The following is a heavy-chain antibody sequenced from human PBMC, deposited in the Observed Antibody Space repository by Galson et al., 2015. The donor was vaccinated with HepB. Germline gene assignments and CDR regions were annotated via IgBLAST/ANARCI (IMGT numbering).Heavy chain of an antibody. CDR1: GGSISSGGYY. J-gene: IGHJ6*02. D-gene: IGHD2-15*01. Sequence: TLSLTCTVSGGSISSGGYYWSWIRQHPGKGLEWIGYIYYSGSTYYNPSLKSRVTISVDTSKNQFSLKLSSVTAADTAVYYCARDLAVVAATGGMDVWGQGTTVTVSS. CDR3: ARDLAVVAATGGMDV. CDR2: IYYSGST. V-gene: IGHV4-31*03.